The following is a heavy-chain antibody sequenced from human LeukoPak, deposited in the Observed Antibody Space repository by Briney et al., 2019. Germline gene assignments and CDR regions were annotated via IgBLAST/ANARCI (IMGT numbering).Heavy chain of an antibody. CDR2: IYYSGST. D-gene: IGHD3-22*01. J-gene: IGHJ4*02. CDR1: GGSISSYY. CDR3: ASPYYYDSSGYYPFGY. Sequence: SETLSLTCTVYGGSISSYYWSWNRQPPGKGLEWIGYIYYSGSTNYNPSLKGRVTISVDTSKNQFSLKLSSVTAADTAVYYCASPYYYDSSGYYPFGYWGQGTPVTVSS. V-gene: IGHV4-59*01.